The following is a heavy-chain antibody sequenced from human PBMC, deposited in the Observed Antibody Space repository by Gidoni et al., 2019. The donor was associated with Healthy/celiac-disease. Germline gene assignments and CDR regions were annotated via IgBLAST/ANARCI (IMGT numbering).Heavy chain of an antibody. Sequence: QVQLVESGGGVVQPGGSMRLSCAASGFTFSSSGMHWVRQAPGKGLEWVAFIRYDGSNKYYADSVKGRFTISRDNSKNTLYLQMNSLRAEDTAVYYCAKCPYSSSSDWFDPWGQGTLVTVSS. CDR2: IRYDGSNK. CDR1: GFTFSSSG. J-gene: IGHJ5*02. V-gene: IGHV3-30*02. D-gene: IGHD6-6*01. CDR3: AKCPYSSSSDWFDP.